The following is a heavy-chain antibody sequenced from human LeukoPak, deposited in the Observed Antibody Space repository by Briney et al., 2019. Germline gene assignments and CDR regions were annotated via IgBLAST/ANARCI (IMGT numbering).Heavy chain of an antibody. V-gene: IGHV3-20*04. J-gene: IGHJ5*01. Sequence: GGSLRLSCAASGFTFSSYAMSWVRQAPGKGLEWVSNINWSGNSLVYADSVKGRFTISRNNAKNSLYLQMNSLRAEDTAFYYCARDGRGFDSWGQGTLVTVSS. CDR1: GFTFSSYA. CDR2: INWSGNSL. CDR3: ARDGRGFDS. D-gene: IGHD1-26*01.